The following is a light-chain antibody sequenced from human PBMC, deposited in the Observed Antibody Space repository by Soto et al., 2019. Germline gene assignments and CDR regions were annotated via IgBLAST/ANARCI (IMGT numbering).Light chain of an antibody. V-gene: IGLV2-14*03. CDR1: SSDVGGYNY. Sequence: QSVLTQPTSVSGPPGQSITISCTGTSSDVGGYNYVSWYQHHPGKAPKLMICNVSDRPSGVSNRFSGSKSGNTAPLTISGLQAEDEADYYCSSYTTSSTPWVFGTGTKVTVL. CDR3: SSYTTSSTPWV. CDR2: NVS. J-gene: IGLJ1*01.